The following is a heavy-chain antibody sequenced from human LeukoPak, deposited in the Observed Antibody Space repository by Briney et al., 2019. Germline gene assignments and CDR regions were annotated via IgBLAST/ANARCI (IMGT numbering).Heavy chain of an antibody. CDR2: IYWDDDK. CDR3: AHRNPQSMAYYFDY. J-gene: IGHJ4*02. V-gene: IGHV2-5*02. CDR1: GFSLSTSAVG. Sequence: SGPTLVNPIQTPTLTCTFSGFSLSTSAVGVGWIRQPPGKALEWLALIYWDDDKRYSPSLKSRLTITKDTSKNQVVLAMSNMDPVDTATYYCAHRNPQSMAYYFDYWGQGTLVTVSS. D-gene: IGHD2/OR15-2a*01.